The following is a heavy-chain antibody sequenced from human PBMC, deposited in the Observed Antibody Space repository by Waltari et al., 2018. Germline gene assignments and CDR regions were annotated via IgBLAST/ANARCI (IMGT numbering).Heavy chain of an antibody. CDR1: GGSISSSSYY. CDR2: IYYSGST. J-gene: IGHJ4*02. Sequence: QLQLQESGPGLVKPSETLSLTCTVSGGSISSSSYYWGWIRQPPGKGLAWLGSIYYSGSTYYNPSLKSRVTISVDTSKNQFALKLSSVTAADTAVYYCATINPTVTLDYWGQGTLVTVSS. CDR3: ATINPTVTLDY. D-gene: IGHD4-17*01. V-gene: IGHV4-39*07.